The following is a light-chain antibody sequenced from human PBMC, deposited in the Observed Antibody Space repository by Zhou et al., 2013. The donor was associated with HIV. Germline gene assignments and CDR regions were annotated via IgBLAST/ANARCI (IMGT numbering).Light chain of an antibody. Sequence: EIVLTQSPGTLSLSPGERATLSCRASESVTSRYLAWYQQKAGQAPRLLIYDASHRATGIPSRFSGSGSGTDFTLTITSLEPEDFAVYYCQQRSNWPRVTFGPGTKVDIK. J-gene: IGKJ3*01. V-gene: IGKV3-11*01. CDR3: QQRSNWPRVT. CDR1: ESVTSRY. CDR2: DAS.